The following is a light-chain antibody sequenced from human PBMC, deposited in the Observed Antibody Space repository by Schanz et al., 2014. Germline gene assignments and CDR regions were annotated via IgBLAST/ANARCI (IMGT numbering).Light chain of an antibody. CDR2: GAS. Sequence: EIEMTQSPATVSVSPGERATLSCRASQRVSSNLAWYQQKPGQAPRLLIYGASTRATGVPARFSGSGSGTEFALTISSLQSEDFAVYYCQQYGSSLLTFGGGTKVEIK. CDR3: QQYGSSLLT. V-gene: IGKV3-15*01. J-gene: IGKJ4*01. CDR1: QRVSSN.